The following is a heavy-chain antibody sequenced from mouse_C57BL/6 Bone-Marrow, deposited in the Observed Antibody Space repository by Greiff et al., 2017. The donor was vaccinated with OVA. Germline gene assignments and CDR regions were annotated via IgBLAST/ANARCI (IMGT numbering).Heavy chain of an antibody. CDR3: ARVGYPYYFDY. J-gene: IGHJ2*01. CDR2: IYPGGGYT. V-gene: IGHV1-63*01. Sequence: VQLQESGAELVRPGTSVKMSCKASGYTFTNYWIGWAKQRPGHGLEWIGDIYPGGGYTNYNEKFKGKATLTADKSSSTAYMQFSSLTSEDSAIYYCARVGYPYYFDYWGQGTTLTVSS. CDR1: GYTFTNYW. D-gene: IGHD2-2*01.